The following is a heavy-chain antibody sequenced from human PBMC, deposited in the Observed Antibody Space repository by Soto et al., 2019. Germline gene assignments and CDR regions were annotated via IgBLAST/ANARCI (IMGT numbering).Heavy chain of an antibody. D-gene: IGHD2-2*03. CDR1: GGSSRSGCYY. CDR3: ARLNGYCISTNCHGYYGMDV. Sequence: SVTQPLPCSVAGGSSRSGCYYRNWIRQPPGKGLEWIGHIYYSGSTYYNSSLKSRVTISVDTSKNQFSLKLSSVTAADTAVYYCARLNGYCISTNCHGYYGMDVWGQGTTVTVSS. CDR2: IYYSGST. J-gene: IGHJ6*02. V-gene: IGHV4-30-4*02.